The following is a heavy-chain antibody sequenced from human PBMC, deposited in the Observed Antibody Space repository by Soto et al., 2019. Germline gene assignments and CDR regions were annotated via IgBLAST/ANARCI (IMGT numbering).Heavy chain of an antibody. CDR3: VYSFNWNGPLSFGYYFDY. Sequence: GGSLRLSCSASGFTFSSYAMHWVRQAPGKGLEYVSAISSNGGSTYYADSVKGRFTISRDNSKNTLYLQMSSLRAEDTAVYYCVYSFNWNGPLSFGYYFDYWGQGTLVTVSS. CDR1: GFTFSSYA. V-gene: IGHV3-64D*08. J-gene: IGHJ4*02. D-gene: IGHD1-1*01. CDR2: ISSNGGST.